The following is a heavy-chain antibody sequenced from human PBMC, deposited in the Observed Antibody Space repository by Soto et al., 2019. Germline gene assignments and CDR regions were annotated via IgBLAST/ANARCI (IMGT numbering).Heavy chain of an antibody. J-gene: IGHJ5*02. CDR3: ARAFKARGIAAAGIFDP. D-gene: IGHD6-13*01. V-gene: IGHV6-1*01. CDR1: GDSVSSNSAA. CDR2: TYYRSKWYN. Sequence: SQTLSLTCVISGDSVSSNSAAWNWIRQSPSRGLEWLGRTYYRSKWYNDYAVSVKSRITINPDTSKNQFSLQLNSVTPEDTAVYYCARAFKARGIAAAGIFDPWGQGTLVTVSS.